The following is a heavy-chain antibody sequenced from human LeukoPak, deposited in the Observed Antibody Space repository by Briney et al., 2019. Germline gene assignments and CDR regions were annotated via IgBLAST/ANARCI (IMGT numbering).Heavy chain of an antibody. Sequence: GGSLRLSCAASGFTLSRYSMNWVRQAPGKGLEWVSSISSGSSYIYYAGSVKGRFTISRDNAKESLYLQMNSLRAEDTAVYYCARDYTGGWNDYWGQGIRVTVSS. D-gene: IGHD7-27*01. V-gene: IGHV3-21*01. CDR1: GFTLSRYS. CDR3: ARDYTGGWNDY. J-gene: IGHJ4*02. CDR2: ISSGSSYI.